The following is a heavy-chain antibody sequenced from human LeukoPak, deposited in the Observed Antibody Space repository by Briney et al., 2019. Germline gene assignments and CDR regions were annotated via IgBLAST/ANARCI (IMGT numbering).Heavy chain of an antibody. V-gene: IGHV4-31*03. CDR2: IYYSGST. CDR3: ARTRTGYPYYFDY. Sequence: SETLSLTCTVSGGSISSGGYYWSWIRQHPGKGLEWIGYIYYSGSTSYNPSLKSRVTISVDTSKNQFSLKLSSVTAADTAVYYCARTRTGYPYYFDYWGQGTLVTVSS. CDR1: GGSISSGGYY. D-gene: IGHD3/OR15-3a*01. J-gene: IGHJ4*02.